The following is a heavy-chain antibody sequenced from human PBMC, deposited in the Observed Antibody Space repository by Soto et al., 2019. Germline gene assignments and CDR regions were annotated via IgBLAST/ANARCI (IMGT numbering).Heavy chain of an antibody. D-gene: IGHD6-6*01. CDR2: ISSSSSYI. J-gene: IGHJ3*02. V-gene: IGHV3-21*01. CDR3: ARGGSSSSSAFDI. Sequence: VQLVESGGGLVKPGGSLRLSCAASGFTFSSYSMNWVRQAPGKGLEWVSSISSSSSYIYYADSVKGRFTISRDNAKNSLYLQMNSLRAEDTAVYYCARGGSSSSSAFDIWGQGTMVTVSS. CDR1: GFTFSSYS.